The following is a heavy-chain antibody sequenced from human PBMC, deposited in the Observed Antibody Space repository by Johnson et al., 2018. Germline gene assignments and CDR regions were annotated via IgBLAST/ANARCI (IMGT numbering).Heavy chain of an antibody. V-gene: IGHV3-11*01. CDR1: GFTFSDYY. CDR3: AREGVVEAATADQAEYFQH. D-gene: IGHD2-15*01. J-gene: IGHJ1*01. CDR2: ISSSGSTI. Sequence: VQLVESGGGLVKPGGSLRLSCAASGFTFSDYYMSWIRQAPGKGLEWVSYISSSGSTIYYEDSVKGRFTISRDNAKNSRYLQMNSLRAEDTAVDYCAREGVVEAATADQAEYFQHWGQGTLVTVSS.